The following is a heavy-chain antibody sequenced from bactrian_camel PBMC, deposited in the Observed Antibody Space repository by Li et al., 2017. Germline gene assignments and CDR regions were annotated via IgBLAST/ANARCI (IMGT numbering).Heavy chain of an antibody. V-gene: IGHV3S1*01. J-gene: IGHJ4*01. Sequence: VQLVESGGGLVQPGESLRLSCAASAYSRSVQLMAWFREAPGKEREGVAQIDTGVITHYAESVKGRFTVSRDNAKNMLYLELSSLESEDTAMYYCVRASDGWFYWYDYWGQGTQVTVS. CDR3: VRASDGWFYWYDY. CDR1: AYSRSVQL. D-gene: IGHD3*01. CDR2: IDTGVIT.